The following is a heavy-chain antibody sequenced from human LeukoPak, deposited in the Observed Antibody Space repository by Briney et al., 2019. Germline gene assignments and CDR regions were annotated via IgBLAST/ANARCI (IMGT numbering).Heavy chain of an antibody. CDR1: GYTFTSYA. V-gene: IGHV1-3*01. CDR2: INAGNGNT. Sequence: ASVKVSCKASGYTFTSYAMHWVRQAPGQRLEWMGWINAGNGNTKYSQKFQGRVTITRDTSASTAYMELSSLRSEDTAVCYCAVGVGIFGVVSQNWFDPWGQGTLVTVSS. CDR3: AVGVGIFGVVSQNWFDP. D-gene: IGHD3-3*01. J-gene: IGHJ5*02.